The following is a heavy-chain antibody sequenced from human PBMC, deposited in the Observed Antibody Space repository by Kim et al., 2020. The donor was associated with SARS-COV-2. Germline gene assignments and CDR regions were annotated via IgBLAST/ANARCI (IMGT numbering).Heavy chain of an antibody. CDR3: VSGTLGDVNDY. D-gene: IGHD1-26*01. V-gene: IGHV1-18*01. CDR1: DYSYSGSG. J-gene: IGHJ4*02. CDR2: INTRKGDT. Sequence: ASVKVSCKTSDYSYSGSGFSWVRQAPGQGLEWMGWINTRKGDTNYVQKFQDRVTMTTGSSTTTAYMELRHLQSDDTAVYYFVSGTLGDVNDYLVPGTLVT.